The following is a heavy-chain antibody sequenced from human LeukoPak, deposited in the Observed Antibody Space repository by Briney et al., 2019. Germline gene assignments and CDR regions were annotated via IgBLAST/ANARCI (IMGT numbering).Heavy chain of an antibody. Sequence: GGSLRLSCAASGFTFSSYSMNWVRQAPGKGLEWVSSISSSSSYIYYADSVKGRFTISRDNAKNSLYLQMNSLRAEDTAVYYCARSGDGGYRGDWFDPWGRGTLVTVSS. V-gene: IGHV3-21*01. D-gene: IGHD5-12*01. CDR1: GFTFSSYS. CDR3: ARSGDGGYRGDWFDP. CDR2: ISSSSSYI. J-gene: IGHJ5*02.